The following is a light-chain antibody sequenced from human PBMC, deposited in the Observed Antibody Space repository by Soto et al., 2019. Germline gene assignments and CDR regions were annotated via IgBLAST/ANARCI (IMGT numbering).Light chain of an antibody. J-gene: IGKJ2*01. CDR2: GAS. CDR1: QSVSSN. V-gene: IGKV3-15*01. CDR3: QQYNDRPHT. Sequence: EIVMTQSPATLSVSPGERATLSCRASQSVSSNLAWYQQKPGQAPRLLIYGASTRATGIPGRFSGSGSGTAFTPPPSSRQPQEFAVYYCQQYNDRPHTFGQGTKLEIK.